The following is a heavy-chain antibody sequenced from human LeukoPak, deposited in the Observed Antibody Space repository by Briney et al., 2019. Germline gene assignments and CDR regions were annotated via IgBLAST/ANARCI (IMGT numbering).Heavy chain of an antibody. CDR2: ISSSSSTI. CDR3: APHRDGSYPFDY. CDR1: GFTFSNYW. J-gene: IGHJ4*02. V-gene: IGHV3-48*02. Sequence: GGSLRLSCAASGFTFSNYWMSWVRQAPGKGLEWISYISSSSSTIYYADSVQGRLTISRDNAKNSLYLQMSSLRDEDTAVYYCAPHRDGSYPFDYWGQGTLVTVSS. D-gene: IGHD1-26*01.